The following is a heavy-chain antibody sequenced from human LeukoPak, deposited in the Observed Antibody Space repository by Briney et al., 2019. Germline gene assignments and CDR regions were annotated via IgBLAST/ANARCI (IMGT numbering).Heavy chain of an antibody. CDR2: IIPIFGTA. D-gene: IGHD4-17*01. CDR1: GGTFSSYA. CDR3: AGPRDYGDYDY. Sequence: SVKVSCKASGGTFSSYAISWVRQAPGQGLEWMGRIIPIFGTANYAQKFQGRVTITADKSTSTAYMELSSLRSEDTAVYYCAGPRDYGDYDYWGQGTLVTVSS. V-gene: IGHV1-69*06. J-gene: IGHJ4*02.